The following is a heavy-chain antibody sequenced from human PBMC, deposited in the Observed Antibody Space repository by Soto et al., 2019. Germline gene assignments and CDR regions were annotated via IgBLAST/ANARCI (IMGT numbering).Heavy chain of an antibody. Sequence: QVQLQESGPGLVKPSQTLSLTCTVSGASINGGGYYWSWIRQHPGKGLEWIGSIYYSGNTYYGPSLKSRVTISVDTSKNHFSLRLTSVTAADTAVYYCARDPSYGDYSYYGMDVWGQGTTVTVSS. J-gene: IGHJ6*02. CDR2: IYYSGNT. CDR1: GASINGGGYY. D-gene: IGHD4-17*01. V-gene: IGHV4-31*03. CDR3: ARDPSYGDYSYYGMDV.